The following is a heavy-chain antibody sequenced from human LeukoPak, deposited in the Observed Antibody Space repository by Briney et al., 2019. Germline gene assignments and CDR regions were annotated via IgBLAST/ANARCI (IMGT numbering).Heavy chain of an antibody. D-gene: IGHD3-10*01. CDR2: INPSSGDT. CDR3: ARERRFGDLLLFDY. V-gene: IGHV1-2*06. Sequence: GASVKVSCKASGYTFTGYYMHWVRQAPGQGLEWMGRINPSSGDTNYAQNFQGRVTMTRDTSGSTSNMELSRLRSDDTAVYYCARERRFGDLLLFDYWGLGTLVTVSS. CDR1: GYTFTGYY. J-gene: IGHJ4*02.